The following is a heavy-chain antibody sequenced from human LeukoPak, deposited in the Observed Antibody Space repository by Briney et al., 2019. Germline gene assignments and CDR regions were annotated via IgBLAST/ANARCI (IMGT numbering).Heavy chain of an antibody. J-gene: IGHJ6*03. CDR2: ISGSGGST. CDR3: ARFGDEVYYYYYYMDV. Sequence: GGSLRLSCAASGFTFSSYAMSWVRQAPGKGLEWVSAISGSGGSTYYADSVEGRFTISRDNSKNTLYLQMNSLRAEDTAVYYCARFGDEVYYYYYYMDVWGKGTTVTVSS. D-gene: IGHD3-10*01. V-gene: IGHV3-23*01. CDR1: GFTFSSYA.